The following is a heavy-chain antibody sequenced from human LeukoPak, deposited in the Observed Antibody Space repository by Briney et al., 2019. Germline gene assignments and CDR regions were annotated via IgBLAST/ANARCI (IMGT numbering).Heavy chain of an antibody. Sequence: SETLSLTCSVSGGSITNYCWSWIRQPPGERLEWIGYFYYSGSTNYNPSLKSRVTISVDTSKNQFSLKLSSVTAADTAVYYCASSDTVTDANWFDPWGQGTLVTVSS. CDR3: ASSDTVTDANWFDP. V-gene: IGHV4-59*01. J-gene: IGHJ5*02. CDR1: GGSITNYC. D-gene: IGHD4-11*01. CDR2: FYYSGST.